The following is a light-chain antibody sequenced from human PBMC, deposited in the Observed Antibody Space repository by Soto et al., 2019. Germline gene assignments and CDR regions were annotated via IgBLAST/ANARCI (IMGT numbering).Light chain of an antibody. CDR1: QSVSSSY. Sequence: EIVLTQSPGTLSLSPGERATLSCRASQSVSSSYLAWYQQKPGQAPRLLIYGASSRATGIPDRFSGSGSGTDFTLPISRLEPEDFAVYYCQKHGSSPTFGQGTKVDIK. CDR2: GAS. V-gene: IGKV3-20*01. CDR3: QKHGSSPT. J-gene: IGKJ1*01.